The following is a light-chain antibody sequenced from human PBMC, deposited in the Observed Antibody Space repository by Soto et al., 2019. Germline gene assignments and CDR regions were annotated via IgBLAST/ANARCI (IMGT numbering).Light chain of an antibody. CDR1: QSISSW. V-gene: IGKV1-39*01. Sequence: DIPLTQSPSTLSASVPDRVSIXWRASQSISSWLAWYQQKPGKAPKLLIYAASSLQSGVPSRFSGSGSGTDFTLTISSPQPEDFATYYCQQSYSTLWTFGQGTKVDIK. CDR3: QQSYSTLWT. J-gene: IGKJ1*01. CDR2: AAS.